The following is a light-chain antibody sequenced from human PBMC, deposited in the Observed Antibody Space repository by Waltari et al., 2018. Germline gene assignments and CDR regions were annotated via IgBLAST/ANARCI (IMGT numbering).Light chain of an antibody. CDR2: DKN. CDR1: SLRSYY. V-gene: IGLV3-19*01. Sequence: TQDPAVSVAMGQTVRITCQGDSLRSYYASWNQQRPGQAPILVRYDKNSRPSGVPDRFSGSSSDDTASLTITGAQAEDEAYYYCHSRDASGSGGAFGGGTKLTVL. J-gene: IGLJ2*01. CDR3: HSRDASGSGGA.